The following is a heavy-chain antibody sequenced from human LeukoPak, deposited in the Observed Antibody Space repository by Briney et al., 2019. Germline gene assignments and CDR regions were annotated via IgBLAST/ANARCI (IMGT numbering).Heavy chain of an antibody. Sequence: GRSLRLSCAASGFTFSNYAMHWVRQAPGKGLEWVAVVSYDGSNKYLADSVRGRFTISRDNSKNTVYLQLNSLRAGDTAIYYCTKDRRGPAAGTWYFDSWGQGTLVTVSS. V-gene: IGHV3-30-3*01. CDR3: TKDRRGPAAGTWYFDS. CDR2: VSYDGSNK. D-gene: IGHD6-13*01. J-gene: IGHJ4*02. CDR1: GFTFSNYA.